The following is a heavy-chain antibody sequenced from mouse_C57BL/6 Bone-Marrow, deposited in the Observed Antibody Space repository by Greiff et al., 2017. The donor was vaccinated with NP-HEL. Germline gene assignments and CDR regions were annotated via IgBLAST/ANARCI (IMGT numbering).Heavy chain of an antibody. CDR2: IYPGSGST. CDR1: GYTFTSYW. D-gene: IGHD3-2*02. V-gene: IGHV1-55*01. Sequence: QVQLQQPGAELVKPGASVKMSCKASGYTFTSYWITWVKQRPGQGLEWIGDIYPGSGSTNYNEKFKSKATLTVDTSSSIAYMQLSSLTSEDSAVYYCARVRGSSIWFAYWGQGTLVTVSA. CDR3: ARVRGSSIWFAY. J-gene: IGHJ3*01.